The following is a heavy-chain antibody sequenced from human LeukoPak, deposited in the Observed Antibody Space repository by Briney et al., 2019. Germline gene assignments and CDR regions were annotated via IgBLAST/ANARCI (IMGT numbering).Heavy chain of an antibody. CDR2: ISAYNGNT. CDR1: GYTFTNYG. Sequence: VASVKVSCKASGYTFTNYGINWVRQAPGQGLEWMGYISAYNGNTNYAQNFQGRVTMTTDTSTNTAYVELRSLRSDDTAVYYCARVAVAQYYFDFWGQGTLVTVSS. V-gene: IGHV1-18*01. CDR3: ARVAVAQYYFDF. J-gene: IGHJ4*02. D-gene: IGHD4-23*01.